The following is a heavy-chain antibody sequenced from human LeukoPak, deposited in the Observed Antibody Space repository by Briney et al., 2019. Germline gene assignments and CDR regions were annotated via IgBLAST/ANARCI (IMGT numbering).Heavy chain of an antibody. CDR2: IRYDGSNK. CDR1: GFTFSSYG. Sequence: PGGSLRLSCAASGFTFSSYGMHWVRQAPGKGLEWVAFIRYDGSNKYYADSVKGRFTISRDNSKNTLYLQMNSLRAEDTAVYYCAKGFLVVPAARWYFDLWGRGTLVTVSS. D-gene: IGHD2-2*01. V-gene: IGHV3-30*02. CDR3: AKGFLVVPAARWYFDL. J-gene: IGHJ2*01.